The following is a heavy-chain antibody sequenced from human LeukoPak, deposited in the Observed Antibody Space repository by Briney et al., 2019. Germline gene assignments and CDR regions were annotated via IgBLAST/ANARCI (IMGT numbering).Heavy chain of an antibody. Sequence: GGSLRLSCAASGFTFSNYAMHWVRQAPGKGLDWVAVVSFHGTDKFYADSVKGRFTISRDNSKNTLYLQMNSLRVEDMAVYYCARRWSFDYWGQGTLVTVSS. CDR3: ARRWSFDY. CDR2: VSFHGTDK. CDR1: GFTFSNYA. J-gene: IGHJ4*02. D-gene: IGHD6-13*01. V-gene: IGHV3-30*04.